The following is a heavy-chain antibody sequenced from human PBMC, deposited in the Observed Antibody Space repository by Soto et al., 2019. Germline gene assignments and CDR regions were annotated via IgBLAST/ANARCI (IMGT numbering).Heavy chain of an antibody. J-gene: IGHJ3*02. Sequence: SVKVSCKASGGTFSSYAISWVRQAPGQGLEWMGGIIPIFGTANYAQKFQGRVTITADESTSTAYMGLSSLRSEDTAVYYCARQGVVIRRGAFDIWGQGTMVTVSS. D-gene: IGHD3-3*01. CDR1: GGTFSSYA. CDR2: IIPIFGTA. V-gene: IGHV1-69*13. CDR3: ARQGVVIRRGAFDI.